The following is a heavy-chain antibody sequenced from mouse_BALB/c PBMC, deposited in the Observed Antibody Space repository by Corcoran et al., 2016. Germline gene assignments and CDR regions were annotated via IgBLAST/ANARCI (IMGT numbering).Heavy chain of an antibody. V-gene: IGHV3-6*02. CDR3: AAIYDGYAMDY. CDR1: AYSITSGYY. D-gene: IGHD2-3*01. J-gene: IGHJ4*01. Sequence: DVQLQESGPGLVKPSQSLSLPCSVTAYSITSGYYWNWIRQFPGNKLEWMGYISYDGSNNYNPSLKNRISITRDTSKNQFFLKLNSVTTEDTATYYCAAIYDGYAMDYWGQGTSVTVSS. CDR2: ISYDGSN.